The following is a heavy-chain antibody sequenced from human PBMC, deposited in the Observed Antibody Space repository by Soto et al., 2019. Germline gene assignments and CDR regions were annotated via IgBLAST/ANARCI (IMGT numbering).Heavy chain of an antibody. V-gene: IGHV3-7*01. J-gene: IGHJ6*02. D-gene: IGHD5-18*01. CDR2: IKQDGSEK. Sequence: TGGSLRLSCAASGFTFSTNWMSWVRQAPGKGLEWVANIKQDGSEKYYVDSVKGRFTISRDNAKNSLYLHMNSLRAEDTAVYYCAREYNYGFGPMDVWGQGTTVTVSS. CDR3: AREYNYGFGPMDV. CDR1: GFTFSTNW.